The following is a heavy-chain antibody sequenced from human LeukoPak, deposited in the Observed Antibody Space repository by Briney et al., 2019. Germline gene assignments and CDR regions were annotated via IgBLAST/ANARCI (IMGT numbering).Heavy chain of an antibody. J-gene: IGHJ4*02. CDR3: ARDHAAYDFWSGYFYYFDY. Sequence: PSETLSLTCTVSGGSISSYYWSWIRQPAGKGLEWIGRIYTSGSTNYNPSLKSRVTMSVDTSKNQFSLKLSSVTAADTAAYYCARDHAAYDFWSGYFYYFDYWGQGTLVTVSS. CDR1: GGSISSYY. V-gene: IGHV4-4*07. D-gene: IGHD3-3*01. CDR2: IYTSGST.